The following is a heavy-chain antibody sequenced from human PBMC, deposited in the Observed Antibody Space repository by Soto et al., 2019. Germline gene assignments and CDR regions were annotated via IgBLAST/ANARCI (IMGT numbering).Heavy chain of an antibody. Sequence: QVQLQESGPGLVKPSGTLSLTCAVSGGSISSSNWWSWVRQPPGKGLEWIGEFYHSGSTNYNPSLKSRVNISVDKSKNQFSLKLSSVTAADTAVYYCAIFGGYYYDSSGYYLMDAFDIWGQGTMVTVSS. CDR3: AIFGGYYYDSSGYYLMDAFDI. D-gene: IGHD3-22*01. J-gene: IGHJ3*02. CDR2: FYHSGST. V-gene: IGHV4-4*02. CDR1: GGSISSSNW.